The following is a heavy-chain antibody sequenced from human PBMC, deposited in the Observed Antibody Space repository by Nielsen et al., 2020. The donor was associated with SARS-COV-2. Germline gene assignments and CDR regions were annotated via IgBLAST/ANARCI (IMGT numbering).Heavy chain of an antibody. CDR2: IRDDGSNK. D-gene: IGHD1-26*01. J-gene: IGHJ4*02. V-gene: IGHV3-33*01. CDR1: GFTFSSYC. CDR3: AMGGNVVLYLDY. Sequence: GGSLRLSCAASGFTFSSYCMHWVRQAPGKGMEWVAVIRDDGSNKYYADSVKGRFTISRDNSKTTLYLQMNSLSAEDTAVYYCAMGGNVVLYLDYWGQGTLVTVSS.